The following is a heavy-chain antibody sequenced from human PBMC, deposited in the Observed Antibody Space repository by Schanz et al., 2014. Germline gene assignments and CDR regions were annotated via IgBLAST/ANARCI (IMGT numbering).Heavy chain of an antibody. CDR2: IKSDGSST. J-gene: IGHJ5*02. D-gene: IGHD3-10*01. Sequence: EVQLVESGGGLVQPGGSLRLSCAASGFTFSSYWMHWVRQVPGKGLVWVSRIKSDGSSTSYADSVKGRFTISRDNAKNTLDLQMNSLRAEDTAVYYCARPALWFGDNCFDPWGQGTLVTVSS. CDR3: ARPALWFGDNCFDP. V-gene: IGHV3-74*01. CDR1: GFTFSSYW.